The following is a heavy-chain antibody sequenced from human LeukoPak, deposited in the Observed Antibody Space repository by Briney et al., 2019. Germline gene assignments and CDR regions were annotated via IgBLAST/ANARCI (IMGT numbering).Heavy chain of an antibody. J-gene: IGHJ6*03. CDR3: ARSPPLGYCSSTSCSGGYYMDV. D-gene: IGHD2-2*01. Sequence: SQTLSLTCTGSGGSLSSGSYYWRWLRQPAGKGLEWIGRMYTSGSTNYNPSLKSRVTISVDTSKNQFSLKLSSVTAADTAVYYCARSPPLGYCSSTSCSGGYYMDVWGKGTTVTVSS. V-gene: IGHV4-61*02. CDR2: MYTSGST. CDR1: GGSLSSGSYY.